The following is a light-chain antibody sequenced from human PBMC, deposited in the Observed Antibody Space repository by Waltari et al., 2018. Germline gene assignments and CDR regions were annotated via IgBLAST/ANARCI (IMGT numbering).Light chain of an antibody. Sequence: QSALTQPASVSGSPGQSITIPCTGTSSDVGSYNLVSRYHQHPGKAPKLMINEGSKRPSGVSNRFSGSKSGNTASLTISGLQAEDEADYYCCSYAGSSTVVFGGGTKLTVL. CDR3: CSYAGSSTVV. J-gene: IGLJ2*01. CDR2: EGS. V-gene: IGLV2-23*01. CDR1: SSDVGSYNL.